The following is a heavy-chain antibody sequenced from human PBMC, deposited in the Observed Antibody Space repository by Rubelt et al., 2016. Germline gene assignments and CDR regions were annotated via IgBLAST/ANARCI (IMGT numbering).Heavy chain of an antibody. CDR3: VRDRNWGWFDP. V-gene: IGHV3-33*01. CDR2: IWYDGSNK. CDR1: GFTFSSCG. Sequence: GGGVVQPGRSLRLSCAASGFTFSSCGMHWVRQAPGKGLEWVAVIWYDGSNKYYADSVKGRFTISRDNSKNTLYLQMKSLRAEDTAVYYCVRDRNWGWFDPWGQGTLVTVSS. D-gene: IGHD7-27*01. J-gene: IGHJ5*02.